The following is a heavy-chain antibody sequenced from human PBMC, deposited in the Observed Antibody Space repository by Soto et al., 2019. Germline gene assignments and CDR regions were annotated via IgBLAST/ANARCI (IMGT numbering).Heavy chain of an antibody. V-gene: IGHV3-23*01. Sequence: EVQVLESGGGLGQPGGSLRLSCAASGFTFSSYAMSWVRQAPGKGLEWVSAISGGGVATNYADSVKGRFTISRDNSKNTLYLQMYGLRAEDTAVYYCAKGRESSGSYRPFDYWGQGTLVTVSS. CDR1: GFTFSSYA. CDR3: AKGRESSGSYRPFDY. CDR2: ISGGGVAT. J-gene: IGHJ4*02. D-gene: IGHD3-22*01.